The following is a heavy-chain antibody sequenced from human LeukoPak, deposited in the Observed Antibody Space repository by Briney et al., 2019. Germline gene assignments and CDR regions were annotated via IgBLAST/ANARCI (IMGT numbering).Heavy chain of an antibody. CDR1: GYTFTSYG. CDR3: ARDGYLSGSYYYYYYGMDV. CDR2: ISAYNGNT. V-gene: IGHV1-18*01. J-gene: IGHJ6*02. D-gene: IGHD3-10*01. Sequence: ASVKVSCKASGYTFTSYGISWVRQAPGQGLEWMGWISAYNGNTNYAQKLQGRVTMTTDTSTSTAYMELRSLRSDDTAVYYCARDGYLSGSYYYYYYGMDVWGQGTTVTVSS.